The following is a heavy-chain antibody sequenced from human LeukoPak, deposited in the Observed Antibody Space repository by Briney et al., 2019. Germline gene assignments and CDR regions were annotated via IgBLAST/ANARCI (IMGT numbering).Heavy chain of an antibody. V-gene: IGHV3-23*01. CDR2: ISGSGGST. CDR3: AKDRRALEIDAFDI. J-gene: IGHJ3*02. Sequence: PGRSLRLSCAASGFTFSSYAMSSVRHAPGKGLEWVSAISGSGGSTYYADSVKGRFTISRDNSKKTLYLQMNSLRAEDTAVYYCAKDRRALEIDAFDIWGQGTMVTVSS. D-gene: IGHD1-1*01. CDR1: GFTFSSYA.